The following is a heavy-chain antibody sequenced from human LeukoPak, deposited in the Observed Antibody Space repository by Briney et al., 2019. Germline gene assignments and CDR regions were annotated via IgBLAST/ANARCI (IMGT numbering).Heavy chain of an antibody. D-gene: IGHD2-2*01. CDR3: AKVYYCSSTSCYPYAFDI. J-gene: IGHJ3*02. Sequence: GGSLRLSCAASGFTFSSYAMSWVRQAPGKGLEWVSAISGSGGSTYYADSVKGRFTISRDNSMNTLYLQMNSLRAEDTAVYYCAKVYYCSSTSCYPYAFDIWGQGTMVTVPS. CDR1: GFTFSSYA. V-gene: IGHV3-23*01. CDR2: ISGSGGST.